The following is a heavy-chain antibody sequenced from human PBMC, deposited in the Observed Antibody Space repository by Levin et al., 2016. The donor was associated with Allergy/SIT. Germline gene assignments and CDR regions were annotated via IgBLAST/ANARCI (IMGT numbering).Heavy chain of an antibody. V-gene: IGHV4-39*01. Sequence: SETLSLTCDVSGGSISSGSHYWAWIRQPPEKGLEWIGRIYYGGSPSYNPSLKRRVTISVDTSKNQISLKLTSVTAADTAVYYCARQYEYGDYCWGYWGQGTLVTVSS. D-gene: IGHD4-17*01. CDR1: GGSISSGSHY. CDR2: IYYGGSP. J-gene: IGHJ4*02. CDR3: ARQYEYGDYCWGY.